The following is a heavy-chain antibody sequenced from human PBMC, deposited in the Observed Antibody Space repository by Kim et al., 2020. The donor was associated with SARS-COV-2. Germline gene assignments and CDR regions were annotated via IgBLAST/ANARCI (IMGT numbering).Heavy chain of an antibody. D-gene: IGHD1-26*01. CDR1: GFTFGDYA. J-gene: IGHJ3*02. V-gene: IGHV3-9*01. Sequence: GGSLRLSCAASGFTFGDYAMHWVRQAPGKGLEWVSGISWNSGSIGYADSVKGRFTISRDNAKNSLYLQMNSLRAEDTALDYCAKDVLVRIVGASGGAFDIWAKGQWSPSLQ. CDR3: AKDVLVRIVGASGGAFDI. CDR2: ISWNSGSI.